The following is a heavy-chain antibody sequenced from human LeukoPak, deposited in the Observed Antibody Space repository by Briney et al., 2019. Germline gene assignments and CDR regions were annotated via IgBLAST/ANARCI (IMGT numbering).Heavy chain of an antibody. CDR1: GGSISSGGYY. V-gene: IGHV4-31*03. J-gene: IGHJ4*02. CDR2: IYYSGST. CDR3: AQSYYDSSGFDY. D-gene: IGHD3-22*01. Sequence: SETLSLTCIVSGGSISSGGYYWSWIRQHPGKGLEWIGYIYYSGSTYYNPSLKSRVTISVDTSKNQFSLKLSSVTAADTAVYYCAQSYYDSSGFDYWGQGTLVTVSS.